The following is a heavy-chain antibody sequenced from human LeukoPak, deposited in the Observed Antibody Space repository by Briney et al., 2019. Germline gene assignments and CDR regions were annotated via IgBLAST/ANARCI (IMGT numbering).Heavy chain of an antibody. CDR3: ATILLRLGEYYFDY. CDR1: GYTLTELS. Sequence: ASVKVSCKVSGYTLTELSMHWVRQAPGKGLEWMGGFDPEDGETIYAQKFQGRVTMTEDTSTDTAYVELSSLRSEDTAVYYCATILLRLGEYYFDYWGQGTLVTVSS. D-gene: IGHD3-16*01. CDR2: FDPEDGET. J-gene: IGHJ4*02. V-gene: IGHV1-24*01.